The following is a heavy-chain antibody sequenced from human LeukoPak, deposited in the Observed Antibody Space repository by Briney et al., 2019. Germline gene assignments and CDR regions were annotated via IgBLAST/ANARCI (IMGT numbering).Heavy chain of an antibody. CDR3: AKDRGGASEFDP. V-gene: IGHV3-30*18. CDR1: GFTFSSYG. D-gene: IGHD3-16*01. J-gene: IGHJ5*02. CDR2: ISYDGSNK. Sequence: GGSLRLSCAASGFTFSSYGMPWVRQAPGKGLEWVAVISYDGSNKYYADPVKGRFTISRDNSKNTLYLQMNSLRAEDTAVYYCAKDRGGASEFDPWGQGTLVTVSS.